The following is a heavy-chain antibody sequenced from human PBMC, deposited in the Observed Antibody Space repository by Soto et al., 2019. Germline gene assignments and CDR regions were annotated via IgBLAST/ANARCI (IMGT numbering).Heavy chain of an antibody. J-gene: IGHJ3*02. CDR1: GGSISSGGYY. D-gene: IGHD4-17*01. CDR2: IYYSGST. CDR3: ARAPDYGDYVRSAFDI. Sequence: QVQLQESGPGLVKPSQTLSLTCTVSGGSISSGGYYWSWIRQHPGKGLEWIGYIYYSGSTYYNPSLQSRVTISVDTSKNQFSLKLSSVTAADTAVYYCARAPDYGDYVRSAFDIWGQGTMVTVSS. V-gene: IGHV4-31*03.